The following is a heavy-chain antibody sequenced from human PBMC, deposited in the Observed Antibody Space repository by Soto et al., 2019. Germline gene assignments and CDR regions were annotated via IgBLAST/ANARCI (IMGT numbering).Heavy chain of an antibody. CDR2: ISAYNGNT. CDR1: GYTFTSYG. Sequence: QVQLVQSGAEVKKPGASVKVSCKASGYTFTSYGISWVRQAPGQGLEWMGWISAYNGNTNYAQKLQGRVTMTTDTATSTAYMELRSLRSDDTAVDYCARARLPLDMGRANRGGFDYWGQGTLVTVSS. D-gene: IGHD3-10*01. CDR3: ARARLPLDMGRANRGGFDY. J-gene: IGHJ4*02. V-gene: IGHV1-18*01.